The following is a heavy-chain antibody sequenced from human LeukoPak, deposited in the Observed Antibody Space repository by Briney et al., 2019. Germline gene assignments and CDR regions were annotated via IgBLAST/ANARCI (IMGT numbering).Heavy chain of an antibody. J-gene: IGHJ4*02. CDR3: AKRSEYCSSTSCYNYFDY. CDR1: GFTFSSYA. Sequence: GGSLRLSCAASGFTFSSYAMSWVRQAPGKGLEWVSAISGSGGSTYYADSVKGRFTISRDNSKNTLYLQMNSLRAEDTAVYYCAKRSEYCSSTSCYNYFDYWGQGTLVTVSS. CDR2: ISGSGGST. V-gene: IGHV3-23*01. D-gene: IGHD2-2*02.